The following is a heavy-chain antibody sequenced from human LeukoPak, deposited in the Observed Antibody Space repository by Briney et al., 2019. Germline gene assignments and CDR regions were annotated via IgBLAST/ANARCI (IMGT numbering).Heavy chain of an antibody. CDR2: IKQDGSEK. D-gene: IGHD4-11*01. CDR1: GFTFSSYW. Sequence: GGSLRLSCAASGFTFSSYWMSWVRQAPGKGLQWVANIKQDGSEKYYVDSVKGRFTISRDNAKNSLYLQMNSLRAEDTAVYYCARVEAGPGSPGYDYRFSWFDPWGQGTLVTVSS. J-gene: IGHJ5*02. V-gene: IGHV3-7*01. CDR3: ARVEAGPGSPGYDYRFSWFDP.